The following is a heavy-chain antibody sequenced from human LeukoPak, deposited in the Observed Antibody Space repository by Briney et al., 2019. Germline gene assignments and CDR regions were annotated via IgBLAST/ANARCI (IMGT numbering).Heavy chain of an antibody. CDR3: ARRPIRADI. Sequence: GGSLRLSCAASGFTFSSCWMCWVRQIPGKGLEWVANIKEDGSEKYYVDSVKGRFTISRDNAKNSVYLQMNSLRAEDTAVYYCARRPIRADIWGQGTMVIVSS. J-gene: IGHJ3*02. CDR1: GFTFSSCW. V-gene: IGHV3-7*05. CDR2: IKEDGSEK.